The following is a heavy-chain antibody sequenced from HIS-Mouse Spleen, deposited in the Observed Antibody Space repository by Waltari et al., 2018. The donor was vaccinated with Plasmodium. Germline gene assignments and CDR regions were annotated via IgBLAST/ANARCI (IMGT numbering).Heavy chain of an antibody. D-gene: IGHD6-13*01. V-gene: IGHV3-7*01. CDR1: RSTFRSYW. Sequence: EVQVVESGRGLVQPGRCLSLSCAVSRSTFRSYWMSWVRRAPGKGLEWVANIKQDGSEKYYVDSVKGRFTISRDNAKNSLYLQMNSLGAEDTAVYYCASSWYWYFDLWGRGTLVTVSS. CDR3: ASSWYWYFDL. CDR2: IKQDGSEK. J-gene: IGHJ2*01.